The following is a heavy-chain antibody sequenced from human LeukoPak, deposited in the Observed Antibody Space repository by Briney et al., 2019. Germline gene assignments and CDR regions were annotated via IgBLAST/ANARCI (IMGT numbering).Heavy chain of an antibody. J-gene: IGHJ4*02. CDR2: MYHSGST. Sequence: SETLSLTCAVSGASIRNSIYCGWVRRPPAKELQGRGGMYHSGSTYYNPSLKSRVTISVDTSKNQASLKLTSVTAADSAVYYCASLRRGSGSPYYLDHWGQGTLVTVSS. CDR1: GASIRNSIY. V-gene: IGHV4-38-2*01. D-gene: IGHD6-19*01. CDR3: ASLRRGSGSPYYLDH.